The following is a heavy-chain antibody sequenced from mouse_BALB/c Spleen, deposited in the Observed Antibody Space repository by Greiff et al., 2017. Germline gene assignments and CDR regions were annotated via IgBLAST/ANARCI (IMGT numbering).Heavy chain of an antibody. V-gene: IGHV3-2*02. D-gene: IGHD1-2*01. CDR3: AREDYYGYAYWYFDV. CDR1: GYSITSDYA. CDR2: ISDSGST. Sequence: EVQLKESGPGLVKPSQSLSLTCTVTGYSITSDYAWNWIRQFPGNKLEWMGYISDSGSTSYNPFLKSRISITRDTSKNQFFLQLNSVTTEDTATYYCAREDYYGYAYWYFDVWGAGTTVTVSS. J-gene: IGHJ1*01.